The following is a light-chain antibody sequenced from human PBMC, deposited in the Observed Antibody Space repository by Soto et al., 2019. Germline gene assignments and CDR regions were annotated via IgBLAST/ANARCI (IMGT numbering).Light chain of an antibody. Sequence: LTQPASVSGSPGQSITIPCTGTSGDVGGYNLVSWYQQHPGKAPKLMIYEVTERPSGVSNRFSGSKSGNTASLTISGLQPDDEADYYCCSYAGNSEVFGTGTKVTVL. V-gene: IGLV2-23*02. CDR1: SGDVGGYNL. CDR3: CSYAGNSEV. CDR2: EVT. J-gene: IGLJ1*01.